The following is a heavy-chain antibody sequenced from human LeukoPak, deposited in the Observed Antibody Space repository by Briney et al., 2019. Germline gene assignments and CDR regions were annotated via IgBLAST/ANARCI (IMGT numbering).Heavy chain of an antibody. J-gene: IGHJ4*02. CDR3: AKLTGTFDY. CDR1: GFTFSSYG. V-gene: IGHV3-30*02. CDR2: IRYDGINK. D-gene: IGHD7-27*01. Sequence: GESLKISCAASGFTFSSYGMHWVRQAPGKGLEWVAFIRYDGINKYYADSVKGRFTISRDNSKNTLYLQMNSLRAEDTAVYYCAKLTGTFDYWGQGTLVTVSS.